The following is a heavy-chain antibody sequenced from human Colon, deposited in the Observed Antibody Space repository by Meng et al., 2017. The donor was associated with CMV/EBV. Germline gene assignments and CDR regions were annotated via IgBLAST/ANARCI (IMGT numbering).Heavy chain of an antibody. V-gene: IGHV3-23*01. Sequence: GESLKISCAASGFTLSNYAMTWVRQAPGKGLECVSIISNSGATTYYADSVKGRFTISRDTSKNTLHLQMSSLRADDTAVYFCAKGGAFCSDGTCSSPFDYWGQGTLVTVSS. D-gene: IGHD2-15*01. CDR3: AKGGAFCSDGTCSSPFDY. CDR2: ISNSGATT. CDR1: GFTLSNYA. J-gene: IGHJ4*02.